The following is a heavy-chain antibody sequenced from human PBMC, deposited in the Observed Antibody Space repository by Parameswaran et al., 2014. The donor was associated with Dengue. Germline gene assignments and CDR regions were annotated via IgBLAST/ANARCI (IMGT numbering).Heavy chain of an antibody. CDR2: IYPGDSDT. Sequence: WIRQPPGKGLEWMGIIYPGDSDTRYSPSFQGQVTISADKSISTAYLQWSSLKASDTAMYYCARRDSGSYWYFDLWGRGTLVTVSS. J-gene: IGHJ2*01. V-gene: IGHV5-51*01. D-gene: IGHD1-26*01. CDR3: ARRDSGSYWYFDL.